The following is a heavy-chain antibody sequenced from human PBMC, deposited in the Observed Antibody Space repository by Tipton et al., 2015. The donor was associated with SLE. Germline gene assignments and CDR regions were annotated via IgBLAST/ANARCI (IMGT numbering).Heavy chain of an antibody. D-gene: IGHD5-12*01. CDR1: RGSISSYY. J-gene: IGHJ4*02. V-gene: IGHV4-4*08. Sequence: TLSLTCTVSRGSISSYYWTWLRQPPGRGRDWIGYIHTSGGTKYNPSLKRRVTISLHASKNQLSLKLSSVTAADTAGDYCARGDIVPTVFDYWGQGALVTVSS. CDR3: ARGDIVPTVFDY. CDR2: IHTSGGT.